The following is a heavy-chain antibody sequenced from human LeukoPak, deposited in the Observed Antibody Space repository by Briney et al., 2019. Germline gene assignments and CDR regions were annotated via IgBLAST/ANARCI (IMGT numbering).Heavy chain of an antibody. CDR2: IYYSGST. V-gene: IGHV4-59*01. CDR1: GGSLSRYL. D-gene: IGHD2-15*01. J-gene: IGHJ3*02. Sequence: SETLSLTCTVSGGSLSRYLWSWIRQPPGKGREGIGYIYYSGSTNYNPSLKSRVTISVDTSKHQFSLKLSSVTAADTAVYYCARYDDCSGGSCYPTEAFDIWGQGTMVTVSS. CDR3: ARYDDCSGGSCYPTEAFDI.